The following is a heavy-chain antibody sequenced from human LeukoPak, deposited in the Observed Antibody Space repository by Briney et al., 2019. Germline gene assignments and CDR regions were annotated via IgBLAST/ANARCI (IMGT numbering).Heavy chain of an antibody. CDR1: GFMFSNFA. D-gene: IGHD2-2*01. Sequence: GGSLRLSCAASGFMFSNFAMSWVRQAPGKGLEWVSTIYYSGGNTYSADSVRGRFTISRDNAKNTLYLQMNSLRAEDTAVYYCAKSLQYQLLEYGMDVWGQGTTVTVSS. CDR2: IYYSGGNT. CDR3: AKSLQYQLLEYGMDV. J-gene: IGHJ6*02. V-gene: IGHV3-23*01.